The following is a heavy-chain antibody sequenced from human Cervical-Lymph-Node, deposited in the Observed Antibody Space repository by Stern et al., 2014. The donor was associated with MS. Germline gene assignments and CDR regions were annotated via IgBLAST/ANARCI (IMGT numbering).Heavy chain of an antibody. J-gene: IGHJ1*01. CDR2: IYWDDNK. Sequence: ESGPTLVPPTQTLTLTCTFSGFSLSTSGVGVGWIRQPPGKALEWLALIYWDDNKRYSPSLKSRLTITRDASKNQVVLIMTNVDPVDTATYYCEYIPYFYDSSGHRKVTAEYFQHWGQGTLVTVSS. CDR1: GFSLSTSGVG. D-gene: IGHD3-22*01. V-gene: IGHV2-5*02. CDR3: EYIPYFYDSSGHRKVTAEYFQH.